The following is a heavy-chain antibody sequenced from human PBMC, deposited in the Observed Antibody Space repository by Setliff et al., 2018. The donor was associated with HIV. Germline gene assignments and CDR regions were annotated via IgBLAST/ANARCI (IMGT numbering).Heavy chain of an antibody. J-gene: IGHJ4*02. CDR2: FDPEDGET. D-gene: IGHD6-25*01. V-gene: IGHV1-24*01. CDR1: GYSLTEFP. Sequence: ASVKVSCNVSGYSLTEFPMHLVRQAPGKGLEWMGGFDPEDGETIHAQNFQGRVAMTEDTSTDTAYLELSGLRSEDTAVYYCTTGVRVFRYTSGWTPYSFFDSWGQGTLVTVSS. CDR3: TTGVRVFRYTSGWTPYSFFDS.